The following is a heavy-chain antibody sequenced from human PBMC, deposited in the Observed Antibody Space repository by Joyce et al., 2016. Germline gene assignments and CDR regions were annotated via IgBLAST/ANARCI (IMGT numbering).Heavy chain of an antibody. CDR3: ARDRGYLGELSFFDL. V-gene: IGHV3-30-3*01. CDR2: ISYDGSHQ. Sequence: QVQLVESGGGVVQPGQSLRLSCAASGFSFNNYAIHWVRQAPGQGLEWVTTISYDGSHQYYADSVRGRFSVSRDNSKNTLYLQMNSLKIEDTALYYCARDRGYLGELSFFDLWDQGTLVTVSS. J-gene: IGHJ4*02. CDR1: GFSFNNYA. D-gene: IGHD3-16*02.